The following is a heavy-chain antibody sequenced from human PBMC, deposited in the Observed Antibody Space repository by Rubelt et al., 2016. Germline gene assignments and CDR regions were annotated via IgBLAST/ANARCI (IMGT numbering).Heavy chain of an antibody. D-gene: IGHD1-26*01. CDR1: A. V-gene: IGHV3-30*04. Sequence: AMHWVRQAPGKGLEWVAVISYDGSNKYYADSVKGRFTISRDNSKNTLYLQMNSLRAEDTAVYYCARDKIMGATNFDYWGQGTLVTVSS. J-gene: IGHJ4*02. CDR2: ISYDGSNK. CDR3: ARDKIMGATNFDY.